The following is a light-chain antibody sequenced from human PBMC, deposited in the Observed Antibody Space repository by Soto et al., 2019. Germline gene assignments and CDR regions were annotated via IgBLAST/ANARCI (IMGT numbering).Light chain of an antibody. V-gene: IGKV3-20*01. CDR2: DAS. CDR1: QSVRSN. J-gene: IGKJ4*01. CDR3: QQFSSYPLT. Sequence: EIVMTQAPVTLCLVPGERATLSFMASQSVRSNLAWYQQKPGQAPKLLIYDASSRATGIPDRFSGGGSGTDFILTISRLQPEDFAVYYCQQFSSYPLTFGGGTKVDIK.